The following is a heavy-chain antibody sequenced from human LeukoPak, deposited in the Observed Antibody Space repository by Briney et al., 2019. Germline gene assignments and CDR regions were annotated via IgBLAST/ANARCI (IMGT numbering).Heavy chain of an antibody. D-gene: IGHD3-10*01. CDR1: GGSISSGGYA. CDR2: IYDSGST. Sequence: SETLSLTCAVSGGSISSGGYAWSWIRQPPGKGLEWIGHIYDSGSTYYNPSLQSRVTVSLDRSKNQFSLKLSSVTAADTAVYYCARYGGSGTYFFDFWGQGTLVTVSS. J-gene: IGHJ4*02. V-gene: IGHV4-30-2*01. CDR3: ARYGGSGTYFFDF.